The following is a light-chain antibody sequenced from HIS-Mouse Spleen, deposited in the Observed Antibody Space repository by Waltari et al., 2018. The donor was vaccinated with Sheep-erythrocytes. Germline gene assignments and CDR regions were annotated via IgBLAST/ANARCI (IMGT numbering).Light chain of an antibody. CDR1: SLRSYY. V-gene: IGLV3-19*01. CDR2: GKN. Sequence: SSELTQDPAVSVALGQTVRITCQGDSLRSYYASWFQQKPGQAPVLVIYGKNNRPSGIPDRFSGSSSGNTASLTITGAQAEDEADFYCNSRDSSGNHLGVVFVGGTKLTVL. CDR3: NSRDSSGNHLGVV. J-gene: IGLJ2*01.